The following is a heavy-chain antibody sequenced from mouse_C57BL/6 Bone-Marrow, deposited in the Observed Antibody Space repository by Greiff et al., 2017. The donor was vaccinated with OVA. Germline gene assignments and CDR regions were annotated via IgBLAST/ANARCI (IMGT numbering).Heavy chain of an antibody. CDR3: ARRDSDYLYYYAMDY. CDR1: GYTFTSYW. CDR2: IDPSDSYT. Sequence: QVQLQQPGAELVKPGASVKLSCKASGYTFTSYWMQWVKQRPGQGLEWIGEIDPSDSYTNYNQKFKGKATLTVDTSSSTAYMQLSSLTSEDSAVYYCARRDSDYLYYYAMDYWGQGTSVTVSS. D-gene: IGHD5-5*01. V-gene: IGHV1-50*01. J-gene: IGHJ4*01.